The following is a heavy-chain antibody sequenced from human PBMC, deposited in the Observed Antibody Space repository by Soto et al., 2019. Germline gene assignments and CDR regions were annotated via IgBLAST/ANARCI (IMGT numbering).Heavy chain of an antibody. J-gene: IGHJ3*02. CDR1: GFTFSSYG. CDR3: ARQNWNDGGNDAFDI. CDR2: IWYDGSNK. Sequence: QVQLVESGGGVVQPGRSLRLSCAASGFTFSSYGMHWVRQAPGKGLEWVAVIWYDGSNKYYADSVKGRFTISRDNSKNTLHLQMNSLRAEDTAVYYCARQNWNDGGNDAFDIWGQGTMVTVSS. D-gene: IGHD1-1*01. V-gene: IGHV3-33*01.